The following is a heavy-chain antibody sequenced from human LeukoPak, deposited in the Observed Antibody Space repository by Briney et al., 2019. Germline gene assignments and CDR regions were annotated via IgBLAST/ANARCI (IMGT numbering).Heavy chain of an antibody. D-gene: IGHD3-22*01. CDR1: GYIFTNYW. CDR3: ARLGLSGSTSSAMDV. Sequence: GESLKISCKGSGYIFTNYWVGWVRQMPGKGVEWMGIIHPSDSDTIYSPSFQGQVTTSADKSISTPYPQWSSLKASDTAMYYCARLGLSGSTSSAMDVWGQGTTVTVSS. CDR2: IHPSDSDT. J-gene: IGHJ6*02. V-gene: IGHV5-51*01.